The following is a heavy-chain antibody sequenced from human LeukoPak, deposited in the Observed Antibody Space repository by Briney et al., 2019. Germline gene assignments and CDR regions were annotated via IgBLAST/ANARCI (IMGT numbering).Heavy chain of an antibody. J-gene: IGHJ4*02. CDR3: ARDGYSSSSYFDY. V-gene: IGHV4-34*09. CDR1: GGSFSGYY. Sequence: SETLSLTCAVYGGSFSGYYWSWIRQHPGKGLEWIGYMYFSGITSYNPSLKSRVTISVDTSKNQFSLKLSSVTAADTAVYYCARDGYSSSSYFDYGGQGTLVTVSS. D-gene: IGHD6-6*01. CDR2: MYFSGIT.